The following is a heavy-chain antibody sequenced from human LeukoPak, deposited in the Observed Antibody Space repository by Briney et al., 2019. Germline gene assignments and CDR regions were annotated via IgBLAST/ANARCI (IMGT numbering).Heavy chain of an antibody. J-gene: IGHJ5*02. D-gene: IGHD2-2*01. CDR1: GFTFSDYY. CDR3: ARDSRYCTSTSWWLDH. CDR2: ISTSGSTI. Sequence: GGSLRLSCVASGFTFSDYYMSWIRQAPGKGLEWVSYISTSGSTIYFADSVKGRFTISRDNAKSSLYLQINSLRAEDTAIYYCARDSRYCTSTSWWLDHWGQGTLVTVSS. V-gene: IGHV3-11*04.